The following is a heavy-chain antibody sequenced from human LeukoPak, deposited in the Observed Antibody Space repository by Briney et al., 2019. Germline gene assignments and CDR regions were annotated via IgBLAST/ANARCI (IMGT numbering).Heavy chain of an antibody. Sequence: SSETLSLTCTVSGGSISSGNYYWSWIRQPAGKGLEWIGRFYTSGNTNYNPSLKSRVTISVDMSKNHFSLKLSSLTAADTAVYYCARMSYSYDHFDYWGQGTLVTVSS. CDR1: GGSISSGNYY. D-gene: IGHD5-18*01. CDR2: FYTSGNT. J-gene: IGHJ4*02. V-gene: IGHV4-61*02. CDR3: ARMSYSYDHFDY.